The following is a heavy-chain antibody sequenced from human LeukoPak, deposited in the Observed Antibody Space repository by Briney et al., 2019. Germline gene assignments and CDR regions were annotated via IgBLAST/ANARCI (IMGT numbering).Heavy chain of an antibody. D-gene: IGHD6-13*01. J-gene: IGHJ4*02. CDR3: AREDGYSSSWYSDY. CDR2: ISSTSIYT. Sequence: GGSLRLSCAASGFTFSDYYMSWIRQAPGKGLEWVSDISSTSIYTNYADSVKGRFTISRDNAKNSLYLQVNSLRAEDTAVYYCAREDGYSSSWYSDYWGRGTLVTVSS. CDR1: GFTFSDYY. V-gene: IGHV3-11*05.